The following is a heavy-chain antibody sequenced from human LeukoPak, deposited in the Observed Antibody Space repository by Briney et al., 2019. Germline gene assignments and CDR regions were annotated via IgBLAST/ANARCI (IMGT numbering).Heavy chain of an antibody. D-gene: IGHD3-16*01. V-gene: IGHV4-59*08. CDR1: GGSITGYY. Sequence: SETLSLTCTVSGGSITGYYWSWVRQPPGKGLEWIAYINYGGSTNYNPSLKSRVTISVDTSKNQFSLKLRSVTAADTAVYYCARRLGPSDVFDIWGQGTMVPVSS. CDR3: ARRLGPSDVFDI. CDR2: INYGGST. J-gene: IGHJ3*02.